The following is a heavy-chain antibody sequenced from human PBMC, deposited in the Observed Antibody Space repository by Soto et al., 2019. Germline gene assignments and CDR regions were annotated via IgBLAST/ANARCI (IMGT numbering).Heavy chain of an antibody. D-gene: IGHD4-17*01. CDR2: INHSGST. CDR3: ARHPGDYGDYVGRTWYFDY. Sequence: SETLSLTCAVYGGSFSGYYWSWIRQPPGKGLEWIGEINHSGSTNYNPSLKSRVTISVDTSKNQFSLKLSSVTAADTAVYYCARHPGDYGDYVGRTWYFDYWGQGTLVTVSS. J-gene: IGHJ4*02. V-gene: IGHV4-34*01. CDR1: GGSFSGYY.